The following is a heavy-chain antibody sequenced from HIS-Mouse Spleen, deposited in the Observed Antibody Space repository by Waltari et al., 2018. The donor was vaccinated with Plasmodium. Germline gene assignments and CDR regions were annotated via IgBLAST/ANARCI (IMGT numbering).Heavy chain of an antibody. D-gene: IGHD6-6*01. J-gene: IGHJ6*02. Sequence: QVTLRESGPALVKPTQTLTLTCTFSGFSLRTSGMCVSWIRHPPGKALEWLARIDWDDDKYYSTSLKTRLTISKDTSKNQVVLTMTNMDPVDTATYYCARTTYSSSSAKYYYYGMDVWGQGTTVTVSS. CDR3: ARTTYSSSSAKYYYYGMDV. CDR1: GFSLRTSGMC. CDR2: IDWDDDK. V-gene: IGHV2-70*15.